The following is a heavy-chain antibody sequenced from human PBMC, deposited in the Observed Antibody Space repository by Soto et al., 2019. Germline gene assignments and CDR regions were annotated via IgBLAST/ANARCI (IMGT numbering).Heavy chain of an antibody. CDR1: RGSISSGGYY. CDR2: IYYTAST. CDR3: ARDQKGRRWLQSGFDY. Sequence: SETLSLTCTVARGSISSGGYYWSWIRQHPGKGLEWIGYIYYTASTSYNQSLNSRVTISVDTPKNQFYLNLSSVTAADAAVYYCARDQKGRRWLQSGFDYWGQGTLVAVSS. J-gene: IGHJ4*02. V-gene: IGHV4-31*03. D-gene: IGHD5-12*01.